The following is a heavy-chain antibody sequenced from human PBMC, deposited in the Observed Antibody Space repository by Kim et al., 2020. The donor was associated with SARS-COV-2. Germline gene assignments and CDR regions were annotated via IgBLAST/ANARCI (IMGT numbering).Heavy chain of an antibody. J-gene: IGHJ4*02. V-gene: IGHV1-2*06. CDR3: ARGLSGGCSYCEL. CDR1: GYTFTGYY. D-gene: IGHD2-15*01. CDR2: IHPNSGNT. Sequence: ASVKVSCKASGYTFTGYYIHWVRQAPGQGLEWMGRIHPNSGNTDYSQKFRGRVTMTRDTSVTTTYMEMSTLRSDDTAVYYCARGLSGGCSYCELWGQGTLVTVSS.